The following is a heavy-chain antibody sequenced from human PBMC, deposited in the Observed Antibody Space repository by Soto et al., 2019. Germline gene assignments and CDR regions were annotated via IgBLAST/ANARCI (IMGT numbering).Heavy chain of an antibody. J-gene: IGHJ6*03. CDR2: ISGSGGST. Sequence: GGSLRLSCAASGFNFSSYAMSWVRQAPGKGLEWVSAISGSGGSTYYADSVKGRFTISRDNSKNTLYLQMNSLRAEDTAVYYCAKGGIAYGSGSYYDYYYYYMDVWGKGTTVTVSS. CDR3: AKGGIAYGSGSYYDYYYYYMDV. CDR1: GFNFSSYA. V-gene: IGHV3-23*01. D-gene: IGHD3-10*01.